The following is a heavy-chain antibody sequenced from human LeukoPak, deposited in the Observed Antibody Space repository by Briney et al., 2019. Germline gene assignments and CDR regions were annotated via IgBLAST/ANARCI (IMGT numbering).Heavy chain of an antibody. CDR2: TYYSGST. J-gene: IGHJ4*02. CDR3: ARPRGDLWSGYDY. Sequence: SETLSLTCSVSGGSISRSSYYWNWIRQSPGRGLEWIGNTYYSGSTLYNPSLKSRVTISVDTSKNQFSLRLTSVTAADTAVYYCARPRGDLWSGYDYWGQGVLVTVSP. V-gene: IGHV4-39*01. CDR1: GGSISRSSYY. D-gene: IGHD3-3*01.